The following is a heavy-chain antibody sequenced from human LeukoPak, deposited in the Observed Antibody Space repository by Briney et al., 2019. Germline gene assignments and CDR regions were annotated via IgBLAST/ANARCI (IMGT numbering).Heavy chain of an antibody. J-gene: IGHJ3*02. V-gene: IGHV4-4*07. CDR1: GGSISSYY. CDR2: IYTSGST. D-gene: IGHD5-18*01. CDR3: ARDVGRGYSYGYSAFDI. Sequence: SETLSLTCTVSGGSISSYYWSWIRQPAGKGLEWIGRIYTSGSTNYKPSLKSRVTMSVDTSKNQFSLKLSSVTAADTAVYYCARDVGRGYSYGYSAFDIWGQGTMVTVSS.